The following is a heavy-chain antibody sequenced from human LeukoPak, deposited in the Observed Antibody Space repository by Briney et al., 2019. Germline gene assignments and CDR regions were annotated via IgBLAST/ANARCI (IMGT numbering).Heavy chain of an antibody. Sequence: SQTLSLTCTVSGGSISSGSYYWSWIRQPAGKGLEWNGRIYTSGSTNYNPSLKSRVTISVDTSKNQFSLKLSSVTAADTAVYYCARGAGWKKGIDYWGQETLVTVSS. CDR3: ARGAGWKKGIDY. J-gene: IGHJ4*02. CDR2: IYTSGST. CDR1: GGSISSGSYY. D-gene: IGHD1-1*01. V-gene: IGHV4-61*02.